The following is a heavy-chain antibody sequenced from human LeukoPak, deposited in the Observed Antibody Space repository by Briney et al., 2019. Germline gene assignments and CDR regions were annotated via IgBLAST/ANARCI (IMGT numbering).Heavy chain of an antibody. V-gene: IGHV3-9*03. D-gene: IGHD6-19*01. CDR3: AKGGSGHYYYYYMDV. Sequence: GGSLRLSCAASGFTFSSYWMHWVRQAPGKGLEWVSGISWNSGSIGYADSVKGRFTISRDNAKNSLYLQMNSLRAEDMALYYCAKGGSGHYYYYYMDVWGKGTTVTVSS. CDR2: ISWNSGSI. J-gene: IGHJ6*03. CDR1: GFTFSSYW.